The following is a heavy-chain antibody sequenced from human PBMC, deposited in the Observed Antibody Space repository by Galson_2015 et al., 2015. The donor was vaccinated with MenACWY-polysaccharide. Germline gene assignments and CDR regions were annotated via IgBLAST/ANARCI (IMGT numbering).Heavy chain of an antibody. CDR2: ISTGGSDK. Sequence: SLRLSCAASGFTFSNYGMHWVRQAPGKGLEWVAFISTGGSDKYYADSVRGRFTISRDDSKNTLHLQMNSLRAEDTAVFYCAKKPCSGALCEPGNYFHSWGQGTLVTVSS. CDR1: GFTFSNYG. CDR3: AKKPCSGALCEPGNYFHS. V-gene: IGHV3-30*18. J-gene: IGHJ4*02. D-gene: IGHD2-15*01.